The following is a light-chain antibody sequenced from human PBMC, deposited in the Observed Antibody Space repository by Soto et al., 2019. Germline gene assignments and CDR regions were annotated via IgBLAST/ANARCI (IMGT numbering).Light chain of an antibody. CDR1: SSDVGGYNY. Sequence: QSALTQPASVSGSPGQSITISCTGTSSDVGGYNYVSWYQQHPGKAPKLMIYDVSSRPSGVSNRFSGSKSGNTASLIISGLLAEGEADYYCTSYTANKTPLFGGGTKLTVL. V-gene: IGLV2-14*03. CDR3: TSYTANKTPL. CDR2: DVS. J-gene: IGLJ2*01.